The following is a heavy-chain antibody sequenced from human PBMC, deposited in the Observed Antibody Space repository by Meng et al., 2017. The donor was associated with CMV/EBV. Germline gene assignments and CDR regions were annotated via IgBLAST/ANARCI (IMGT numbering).Heavy chain of an antibody. CDR1: GYTFTGYY. D-gene: IGHD3-3*01. CDR2: INPSSGGT. J-gene: IGHJ4*02. Sequence: ASVKVSCKASGYTFTGYYMHWVRQAPGQGLEWMGWINPSSGGTNYAQKFQGRVTMTRDTSISTAYMELSRLRSDDTAVYYCARDLKRWRITIFPYWGQGTLVTVSS. V-gene: IGHV1-2*02. CDR3: ARDLKRWRITIFPY.